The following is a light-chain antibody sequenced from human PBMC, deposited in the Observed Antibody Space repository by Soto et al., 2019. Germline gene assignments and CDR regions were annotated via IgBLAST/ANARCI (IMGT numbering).Light chain of an antibody. V-gene: IGLV2-8*01. CDR3: SSYAGNNNVI. Sequence: QAVVTQPPSASGSPGQSVTISCTGTSSDVGGYNYVSWYQQHAGKAPKLMIYEVSKRPSGVPDRFSGSKSGNTASLTVSGLQAEDEADYYCSSYAGNNNVIFGGGTKVTVL. CDR1: SSDVGGYNY. J-gene: IGLJ2*01. CDR2: EVS.